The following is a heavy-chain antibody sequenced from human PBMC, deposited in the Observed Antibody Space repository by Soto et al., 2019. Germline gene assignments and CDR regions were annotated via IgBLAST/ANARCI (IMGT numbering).Heavy chain of an antibody. CDR3: ARRNPPIGTAGSIDS. Sequence: QVQLQQWGAGLLKPSETLSLTCAVYGGSFSGYYWSWIRQPPGKGLEWIGEINHSGSTNYNPSHKSRVSISVDTSKNQFSLKLSSVTAADTAVYYCARRNPPIGTAGSIDSWGQGTQVTVSS. D-gene: IGHD6-13*01. CDR1: GGSFSGYY. CDR2: INHSGST. V-gene: IGHV4-34*01. J-gene: IGHJ4*02.